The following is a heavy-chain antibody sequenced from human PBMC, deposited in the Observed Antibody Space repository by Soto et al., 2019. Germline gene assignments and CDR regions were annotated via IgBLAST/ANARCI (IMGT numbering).Heavy chain of an antibody. D-gene: IGHD5-18*01. CDR3: ARVQYSLGAMDV. CDR1: SGSFSGYY. J-gene: IGHJ6*02. V-gene: IGHV4-34*02. Sequence: QVHLQQWGAGLLKPSETLSLTCAVYSGSFSGYYWSWIRQPPGKGLEWIGEINHSVNTNYNPSLKSRVTISVDTSKNQFSLKLSSVTAADTAVYYCARVQYSLGAMDVWGQGTTVTVSS. CDR2: INHSVNT.